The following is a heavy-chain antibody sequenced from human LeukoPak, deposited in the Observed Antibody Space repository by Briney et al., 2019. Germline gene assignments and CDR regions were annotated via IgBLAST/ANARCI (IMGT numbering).Heavy chain of an antibody. CDR3: ATPYQTGKPHCSSCPVDL. CDR2: MNPNSGNT. D-gene: IGHD6-13*01. Sequence: GASVKDSCKASGYTFTNYDINWVRQATGQGLEWMGWMNPNSGNTGYAQKFQGRVTMTRDTSTSTVYMELSSLRSEDTAVYYCATPYQTGKPHCSSCPVDLWGRGTLVTVSS. CDR1: GYTFTNYD. V-gene: IGHV1-8*01. J-gene: IGHJ2*01.